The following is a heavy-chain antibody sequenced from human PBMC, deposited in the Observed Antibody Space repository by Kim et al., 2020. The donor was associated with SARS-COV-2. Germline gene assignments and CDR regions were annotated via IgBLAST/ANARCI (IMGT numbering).Heavy chain of an antibody. Sequence: SETLSLTCTVSGGSISGYFWSWIRQPPGKGLEWIGYVYYNGNTNYNTSLKSRVTISVDTSKNQFFLRLTSVTSADTAVYYCARHPAWVCSTGSCHFDHLGQGTLGPVSS. V-gene: IGHV4-59*01. D-gene: IGHD2-15*01. J-gene: IGHJ5*02. CDR2: VYYNGNT. CDR3: ARHPAWVCSTGSCHFDH. CDR1: GGSISGYF.